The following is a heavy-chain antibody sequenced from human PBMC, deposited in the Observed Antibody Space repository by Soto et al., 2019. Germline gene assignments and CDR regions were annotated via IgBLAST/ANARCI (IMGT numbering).Heavy chain of an antibody. CDR3: ARFTPGTGNDY. V-gene: IGHV4-31*03. D-gene: IGHD1-1*01. J-gene: IGHJ4*02. CDR1: GGSLSSGGYY. CDR2: MYYSGST. Sequence: QVQLQAAGPGLVKPSQTLSLTCTVSGGSLSSGGYYWSGIRQHPGDGLEWIGYMYYSGSTYYNPSLKSRATISIDTSKIQFTPKLSSMTDADTAVYCCARFTPGTGNDYWGQGTRVTVSS.